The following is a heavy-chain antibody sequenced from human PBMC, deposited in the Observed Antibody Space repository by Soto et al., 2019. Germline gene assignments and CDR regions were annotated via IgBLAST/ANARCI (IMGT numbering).Heavy chain of an antibody. J-gene: IGHJ4*02. Sequence: QISLKESGPALVKPTQTLTLTCSFSGFSLTTTGVGVGWIRQPPGKALEWLALIYWDDDERYNPSLKNRLTITKDTSKNLVVLTMTNVDPVDTATYYCALGIAARPFDSWGQGTRVTVSS. CDR3: ALGIAARPFDS. CDR1: GFSLTTTGVG. CDR2: IYWDDDE. V-gene: IGHV2-5*02. D-gene: IGHD6-6*01.